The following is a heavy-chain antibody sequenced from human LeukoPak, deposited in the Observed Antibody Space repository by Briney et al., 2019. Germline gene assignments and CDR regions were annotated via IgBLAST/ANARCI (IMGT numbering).Heavy chain of an antibody. CDR1: GFTFITYS. J-gene: IGHJ4*02. CDR3: ARVALVSGPSYGSESEAADY. Sequence: GGSLRLSCAASGFTFITYSMNWVRQAPGKGLEWVSSISSSSSYIHYADSVRGRFTISRDNPKKSLYLQMNSLRAEDTAVYYCARVALVSGPSYGSESEAADYWGQGTLVTVSS. V-gene: IGHV3-21*01. D-gene: IGHD3-10*01. CDR2: ISSSSSYI.